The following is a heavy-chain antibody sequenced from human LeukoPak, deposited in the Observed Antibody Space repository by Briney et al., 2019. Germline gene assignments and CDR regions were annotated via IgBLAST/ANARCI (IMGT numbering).Heavy chain of an antibody. Sequence: PGGSLRLSCAASGFTVSSNYMSWVRQAPGKGLEWVSVIYSSFSTYYADSVKGRFTISRDNSQNTLYLQMNSLRAEDTAVYYRARNSGSYLAFDYWGQGTLVTVSS. CDR1: GFTVSSNY. CDR3: ARNSGSYLAFDY. CDR2: IYSSFST. V-gene: IGHV3-53*01. D-gene: IGHD1-26*01. J-gene: IGHJ4*02.